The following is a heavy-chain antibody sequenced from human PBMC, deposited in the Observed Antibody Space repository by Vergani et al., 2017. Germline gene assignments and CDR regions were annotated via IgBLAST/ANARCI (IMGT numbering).Heavy chain of an antibody. CDR3: ARDHYYGSGSLGYFDY. CDR2: INPNSGGT. D-gene: IGHD3-10*01. V-gene: IGHV1-2*02. CDR1: GYTFTGYY. Sequence: QVQLVQSGAEVKKTGASVKVSCKASGYTFTGYYMHWVRQAPGQGLEWMGWINPNSGGTNYAQKFQGRVTMTRDTSISTAYMELSRLRSDDTAVYYCARDHYYGSGSLGYFDYWGQGTLVTVSS. J-gene: IGHJ4*02.